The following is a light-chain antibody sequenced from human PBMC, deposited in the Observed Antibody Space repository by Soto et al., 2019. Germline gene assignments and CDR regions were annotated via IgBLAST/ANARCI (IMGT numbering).Light chain of an antibody. CDR1: QSVSSN. CDR2: GAS. J-gene: IGKJ1*01. V-gene: IGKV3-15*01. Sequence: EIVMTQSPATLSVSPGERATLSCRASQSVSSNLAWYQQKPGQAPRLLIYGASTRATGIPARFSGSGSGTEFTLTIGRLQSEDFAVYSCQQYNNWPPWTCGQGTKVEIK. CDR3: QQYNNWPPWT.